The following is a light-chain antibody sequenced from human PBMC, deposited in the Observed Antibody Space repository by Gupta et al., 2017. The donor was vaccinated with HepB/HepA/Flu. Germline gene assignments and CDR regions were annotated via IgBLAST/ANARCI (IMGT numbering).Light chain of an antibody. V-gene: IGLV1-47*01. CDR2: PNN. CDR1: SSNIGSNF. CDR3: AAWDDSLRGVV. Sequence: QSVLTQPLSVSETPGQRVTISCFGGSSNIGSNFVYWYQHLPGTAPKLLIYPNNKRPSGVPDRFSGSKSGTSAFLAISGLPSEDEADYYCAAWDDSLRGVVFGGGTKLTVL. J-gene: IGLJ3*02.